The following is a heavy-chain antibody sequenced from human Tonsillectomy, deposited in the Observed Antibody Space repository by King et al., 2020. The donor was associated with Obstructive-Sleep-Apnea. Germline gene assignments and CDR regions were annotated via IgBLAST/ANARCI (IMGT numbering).Heavy chain of an antibody. CDR1: GGSINSGDYY. Sequence: VQLQESGPGLVKPSQTLSLTCTVSGGSINSGDYYWTWIRQPPGKGLEWSGFIYHSGSTSFNPSLRSRVTVSIDTSRTQFSLNLNSVTAADTAVYFCARWRGGSGNIDYWGQGILVTVSS. CDR2: IYHSGST. CDR3: ARWRGGSGNIDY. V-gene: IGHV4-30-4*01. D-gene: IGHD3-10*01. J-gene: IGHJ4*02.